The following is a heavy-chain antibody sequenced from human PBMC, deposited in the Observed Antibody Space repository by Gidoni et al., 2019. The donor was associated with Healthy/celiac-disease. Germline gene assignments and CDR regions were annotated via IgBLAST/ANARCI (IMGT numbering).Heavy chain of an antibody. D-gene: IGHD3-22*01. Sequence: QVQLQESGPGLVKPSETLSLTCTVSGGSISSYYWSWIRQPPGKGLEWIGYISYSGSTNYNPSLKSRVTISVDTSKNQFSLKLSSVTAADTAVYYCARGQGYYDSSGYYPLDYWGQGTLVTVSS. J-gene: IGHJ4*02. V-gene: IGHV4-59*01. CDR2: ISYSGST. CDR3: ARGQGYYDSSGYYPLDY. CDR1: GGSISSYY.